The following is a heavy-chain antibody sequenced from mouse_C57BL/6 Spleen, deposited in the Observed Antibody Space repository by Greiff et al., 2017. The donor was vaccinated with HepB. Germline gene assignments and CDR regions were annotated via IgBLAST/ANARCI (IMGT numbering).Heavy chain of an antibody. CDR2: ISSGSSTI. CDR1: GFTFSDYG. CDR3: AKTGVRRGYTMDY. Sequence: VQLKESGGGLVKPGGSLKLSCAASGFTFSDYGMHWVRQAPEKGLEWVAYISSGSSTIYYADTVKGRVTISRDNAKNTLFLQMTSLRSEDTAMYSCAKTGVRRGYTMDYWGQGTSVTVSS. J-gene: IGHJ4*01. D-gene: IGHD2-14*01. V-gene: IGHV5-17*01.